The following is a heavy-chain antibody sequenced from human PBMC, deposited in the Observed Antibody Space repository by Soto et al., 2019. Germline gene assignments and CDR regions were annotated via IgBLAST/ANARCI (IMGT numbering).Heavy chain of an antibody. V-gene: IGHV3-7*01. D-gene: IGHD1-20*01. Sequence: QPGGSLRLSCAASGFTFSSYGMSWVRQAPGKGLEWVANIKQDGSEKYYVDSVKGRFTISRDNAKNSLYLQMNSLRAEDTAVYYCARERLINWNDKDYWGQGTLVTGSS. J-gene: IGHJ4*02. CDR2: IKQDGSEK. CDR1: GFTFSSYG. CDR3: ARERLINWNDKDY.